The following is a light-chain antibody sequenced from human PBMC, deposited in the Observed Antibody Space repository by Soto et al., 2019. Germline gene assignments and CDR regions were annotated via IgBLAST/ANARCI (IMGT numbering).Light chain of an antibody. CDR1: RSDIGDSNF. J-gene: IGLJ1*01. Sequence: QSVLTQPASVSGSPGQSVTISCTGPRSDIGDSNFISWYQHSPGKAPRLPIYEVNNRPSGVSKRFSGSKAGNTASLTISGLLDDDEADYFCASFRSGTILVFGSGTKVTVL. CDR3: ASFRSGTILV. CDR2: EVN. V-gene: IGLV2-14*01.